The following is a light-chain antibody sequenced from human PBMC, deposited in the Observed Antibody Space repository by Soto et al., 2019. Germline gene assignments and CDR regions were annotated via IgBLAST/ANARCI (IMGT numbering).Light chain of an antibody. J-gene: IGKJ1*01. CDR3: QQRSSWPQT. V-gene: IGKV3-11*01. CDR2: DAS. Sequence: EIVLTQSPASRSLSPGETATLACRASQNVFDFLAWYQQKPGQAPRLRIYDASDRATGIPARFSGSGSGTDFTLTISSLEPEDIAVYYCQQRSSWPQTFGQGTRVEIK. CDR1: QNVFDF.